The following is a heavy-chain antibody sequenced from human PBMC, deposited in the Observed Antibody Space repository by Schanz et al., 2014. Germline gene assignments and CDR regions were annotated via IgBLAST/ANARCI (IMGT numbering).Heavy chain of an antibody. J-gene: IGHJ6*02. CDR3: AKDGPGGSGSYSADGDMDV. D-gene: IGHD3-10*01. CDR2: VSRSTPDI. Sequence: EVQLLESGGGLVQPGGSLRLSCAASGFTFSSHWMHWVRQDPGKGLEWVSYVSRSTPDIYYTDSVKGRFTISRDNSKSTLYLQMNSLRAEDTAVYYCAKDGPGGSGSYSADGDMDVWGQGTTVTVSS. CDR1: GFTFSSHW. V-gene: IGHV3-23*01.